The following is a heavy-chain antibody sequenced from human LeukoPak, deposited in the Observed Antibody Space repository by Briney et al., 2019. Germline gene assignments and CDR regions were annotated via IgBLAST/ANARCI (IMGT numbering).Heavy chain of an antibody. Sequence: GGSLRLSCAASGFTFSSYAMSWVRQAPGKGLEWVSAISGSGGSTYYADSVKGRFTISRDNSKNTLYLQMNSLRAEDTAVYYCAKGAREPPNYYGSGSYWALFDYWGQGTLVTVSS. CDR1: GFTFSSYA. J-gene: IGHJ4*02. CDR3: AKGAREPPNYYGSGSYWALFDY. CDR2: ISGSGGST. D-gene: IGHD3-10*01. V-gene: IGHV3-23*01.